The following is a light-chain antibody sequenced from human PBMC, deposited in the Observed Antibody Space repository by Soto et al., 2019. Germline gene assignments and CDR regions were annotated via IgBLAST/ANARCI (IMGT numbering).Light chain of an antibody. Sequence: EIVMPQSPATLSVSPGVRATLSCRASQSVNSNLAWYQQKPGQAPRLLIYGASTRATGIPARFSGSGSGTEFTLTISSLQSEDFAVYYCQQYNNWPPELTFGGGTKVDIK. CDR3: QQYNNWPPELT. V-gene: IGKV3-15*01. CDR2: GAS. J-gene: IGKJ4*01. CDR1: QSVNSN.